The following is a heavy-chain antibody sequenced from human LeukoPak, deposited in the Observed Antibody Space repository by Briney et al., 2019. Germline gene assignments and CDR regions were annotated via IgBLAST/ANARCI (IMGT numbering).Heavy chain of an antibody. CDR3: VRAGPAHSSSYFDY. J-gene: IGHJ4*02. V-gene: IGHV3-33*01. CDR1: GFTFSSYG. CDR2: IWYDGSNK. D-gene: IGHD6-13*01. Sequence: PGRSLRLSCAASGFTFSSYGLHWVRQAPGKGLERVAVIWYDGSNKYYADSVKGRFTISRDDSKNTLYLQMDSLRGEDTALYYCVRAGPAHSSSYFDYWGRGTLVTVSS.